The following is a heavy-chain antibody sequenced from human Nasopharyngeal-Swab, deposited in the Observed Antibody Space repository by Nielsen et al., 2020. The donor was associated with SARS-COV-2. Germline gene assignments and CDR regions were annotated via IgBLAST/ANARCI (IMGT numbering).Heavy chain of an antibody. CDR1: GGSISSGDYY. J-gene: IGHJ4*02. V-gene: IGHV4-30-4*01. CDR3: ARGSTYYYDSTLSEIDY. CDR2: IYYSGST. Sequence: SETLSLTCTVSGGSISSGDYYWSWIRQPPGKGLEWIGYIYYSGSTYYNPSLKSRVTISVDTSKNQFSLKLGSVTAADTAVYYCARGSTYYYDSTLSEIDYWGQGTLVTVSS. D-gene: IGHD3-22*01.